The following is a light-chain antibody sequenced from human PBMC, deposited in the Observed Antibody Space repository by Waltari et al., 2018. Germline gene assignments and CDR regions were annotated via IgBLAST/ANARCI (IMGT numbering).Light chain of an antibody. CDR3: QQYENWPLT. CDR1: QSVNGK. J-gene: IGKJ4*01. V-gene: IGKV3-15*01. CDR2: GAS. Sequence: EVVMTQSPATLSVSPGERASLSCRASQSVNGKLVWYQLKPGPPPRVLIYGASTRATGIPARFSGSGSGTEFSLTITSLQSEDAAVYHCQQYENWPLTFGGGTKVEIK.